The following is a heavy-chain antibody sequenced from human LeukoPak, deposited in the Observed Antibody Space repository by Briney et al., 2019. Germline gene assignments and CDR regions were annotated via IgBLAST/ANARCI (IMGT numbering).Heavy chain of an antibody. J-gene: IGHJ4*02. Sequence: GESLKISCKVAGYIFTNYWIAWVRQIPGKGLEWMGINYPSDSDTRYSPSFQGQVTISGDKSISTAYLQWSSLKASDTATYYCARVLPGSVYYFDYWGQGTLVTVSS. V-gene: IGHV5-51*01. CDR1: GYIFTNYW. CDR3: ARVLPGSVYYFDY. CDR2: NYPSDSDT. D-gene: IGHD2-8*01.